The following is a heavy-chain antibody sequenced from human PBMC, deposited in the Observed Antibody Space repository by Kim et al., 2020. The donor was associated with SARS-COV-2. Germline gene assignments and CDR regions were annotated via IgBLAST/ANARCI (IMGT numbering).Heavy chain of an antibody. J-gene: IGHJ4*02. V-gene: IGHV1-18*01. Sequence: ASVKVSCKASGYTFTSYGISWVRQAPGQGLEWMGWISAYNGNTNYAQKLQGRVTMTTDTSTSTAYMELRSLRSDDTAVYYCARDSPYYYDSSGYYPFAYWGQGTLVTVSS. CDR1: GYTFTSYG. D-gene: IGHD3-22*01. CDR3: ARDSPYYYDSSGYYPFAY. CDR2: ISAYNGNT.